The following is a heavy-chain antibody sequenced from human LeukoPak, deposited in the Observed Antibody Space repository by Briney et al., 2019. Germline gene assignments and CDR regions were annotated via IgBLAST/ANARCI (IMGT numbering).Heavy chain of an antibody. CDR3: ARAQGGAYDFWSGYYTGPTGSWFDP. V-gene: IGHV4-4*07. Sequence: PSETLSLTCTVSGGSISSYYWSWIRQPAGKGLEWIGRIYTSGSTNYNPSLKSRVTMSVDTSKNQFSLKLSSVTAADTAVYYCARAQGGAYDFWSGYYTGPTGSWFDPWGQGTLVTVSS. J-gene: IGHJ5*02. CDR2: IYTSGST. CDR1: GGSISSYY. D-gene: IGHD3-3*01.